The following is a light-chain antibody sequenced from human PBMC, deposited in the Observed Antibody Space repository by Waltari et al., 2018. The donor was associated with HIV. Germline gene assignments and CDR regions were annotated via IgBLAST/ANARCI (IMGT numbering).Light chain of an antibody. CDR1: QGISSY. Sequence: DIQLTQSPSFLSASVGDRVTITCRAGQGISSYLAWYQQKPGKAPKLLIYAASTLQSGVPSRFSGSGSGTEFTLTINSLQPEDFATYYCQQLNSYPRTFGQGTKLEIK. J-gene: IGKJ2*01. V-gene: IGKV1-9*01. CDR2: AAS. CDR3: QQLNSYPRT.